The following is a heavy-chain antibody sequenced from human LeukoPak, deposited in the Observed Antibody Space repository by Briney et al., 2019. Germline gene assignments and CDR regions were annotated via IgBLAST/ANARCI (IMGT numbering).Heavy chain of an antibody. J-gene: IGHJ4*02. V-gene: IGHV1-2*04. CDR1: GYTFTGYY. CDR3: ARGVAGLNFDY. CDR2: INPNSGGA. Sequence: ASVTVSCKASGYTFTGYYMHWVRQAPGQGLEWMGWINPNSGGANYAQKFQGWVTMTRDTSISTAYMELSRLRSDDTAVYYCARGVAGLNFDYWGQGTLVTVSS. D-gene: IGHD6-19*01.